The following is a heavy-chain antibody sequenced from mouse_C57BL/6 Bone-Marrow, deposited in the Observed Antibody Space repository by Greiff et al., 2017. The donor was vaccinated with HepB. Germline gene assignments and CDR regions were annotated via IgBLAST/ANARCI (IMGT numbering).Heavy chain of an antibody. D-gene: IGHD5-5*01. CDR1: GYAFTNSS. V-gene: IGHV1-54*01. J-gene: IGHJ3*01. CDR3: ARSHYPSWFAY. CDR2: INPGSGGT. Sequence: QVQLQQSGAELVRPGTSVKVSCKASGYAFTNSSTEWVKQRPGQGLEWIGVINPGSGGTNYNEKFKGKATLTADKSSSTAYMQLSSLTSEDSAVYFCARSHYPSWFAYWGQGTLVTVSA.